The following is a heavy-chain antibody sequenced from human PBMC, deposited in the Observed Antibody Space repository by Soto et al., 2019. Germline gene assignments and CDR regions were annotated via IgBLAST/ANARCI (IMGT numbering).Heavy chain of an antibody. D-gene: IGHD2-2*01. CDR3: AKAERPLRTSWNYFGMDV. J-gene: IGHJ6*02. CDR2: ISGSGDST. CDR1: GFTFGSYA. Sequence: GGSLRLSCAASGFTFGSYAMNWVRQAPGKGLEWVSLISGSGDSTYYADSVKGRFTISRDNSKNTLHLQMNSLRAEDTAIYYCAKAERPLRTSWNYFGMDVWGQGTTVTVSS. V-gene: IGHV3-23*01.